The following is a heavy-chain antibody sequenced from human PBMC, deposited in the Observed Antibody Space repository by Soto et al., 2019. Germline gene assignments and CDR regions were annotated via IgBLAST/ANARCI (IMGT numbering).Heavy chain of an antibody. Sequence: EVQLVESGGGLVQPGGSLRLSCAASGFTFSSYWMHWVRQAPGKGLVWVSRINSDGSSTSYADSVKGRFTISRGNANNTLYLHMKSLRDEDTGGYYCARECIEPPLREDSVVVVAGPPIGYWGQVHLVTVSA. CDR2: INSDGSST. CDR1: GFTFSSYW. CDR3: ARECIEPPLREDSVVVVAGPPIGY. V-gene: IGHV3-74*01. J-gene: IGHJ4*02. D-gene: IGHD2-15*01.